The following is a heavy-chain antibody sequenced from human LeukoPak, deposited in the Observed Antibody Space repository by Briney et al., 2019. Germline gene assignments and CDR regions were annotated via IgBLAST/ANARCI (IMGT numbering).Heavy chain of an antibody. Sequence: ASVKVSCKASGGTFSSYAISWVRQAPGQGLEWMGGIIPIFGTANYAQKFQGRVTITADESTSTAYMELSSLRSEDTAVYYCATTYCSSTSCRLFDPWGQGTLVTVSS. V-gene: IGHV1-69*13. CDR3: ATTYCSSTSCRLFDP. J-gene: IGHJ5*02. CDR1: GGTFSSYA. D-gene: IGHD2-2*01. CDR2: IIPIFGTA.